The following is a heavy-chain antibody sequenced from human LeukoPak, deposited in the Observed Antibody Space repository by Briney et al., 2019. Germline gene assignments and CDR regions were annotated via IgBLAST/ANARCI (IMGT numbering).Heavy chain of an antibody. D-gene: IGHD2-2*01. Sequence: GGSLRLSCAASGFTFSSYAVSWVRQAPGKGLEWVSAISGSGGSTYYADSVKGRFTISRDNSKNTLYLQMNSLRAEDTAVYYCAKTRSPYCSSTSCSHFDYWGQGTLVTVSS. V-gene: IGHV3-23*01. CDR2: ISGSGGST. J-gene: IGHJ4*02. CDR1: GFTFSSYA. CDR3: AKTRSPYCSSTSCSHFDY.